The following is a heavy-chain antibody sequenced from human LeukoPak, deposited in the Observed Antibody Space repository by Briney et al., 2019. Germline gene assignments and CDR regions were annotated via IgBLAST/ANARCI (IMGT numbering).Heavy chain of an antibody. V-gene: IGHV4-59*11. J-gene: IGHJ5*02. CDR2: IYYSGST. CDR1: GGSITSHY. D-gene: IGHD4-17*01. CDR3: ARTTVTNSVGDWFDP. Sequence: SETLSLTCTVSGGSITSHYWTWIRQPPGKGLEWIGYIYYSGSTNYNPSLQSRVAMAVDTSKNQFSLKLNSVTAADTAVYYCARTTVTNSVGDWFDPWGQGTLVTVSS.